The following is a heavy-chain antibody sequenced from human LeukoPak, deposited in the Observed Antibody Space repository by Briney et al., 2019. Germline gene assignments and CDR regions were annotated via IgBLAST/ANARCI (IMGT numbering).Heavy chain of an antibody. CDR2: IYYSGST. Sequence: SETLSLTCTVSGGSVSSGSYYWSWIRQPPGKRLEWIGYIYYSGSTNYNPSLKSRVTISVDTSKNQFSLKLSSVTAADTAVYYCARGAAALGLDYWGQGTLVTVSS. V-gene: IGHV4-61*01. J-gene: IGHJ4*02. D-gene: IGHD6-13*01. CDR1: GGSVSSGSYY. CDR3: ARGAAALGLDY.